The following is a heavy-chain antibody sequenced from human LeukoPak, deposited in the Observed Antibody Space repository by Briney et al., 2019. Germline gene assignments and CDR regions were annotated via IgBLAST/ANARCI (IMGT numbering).Heavy chain of an antibody. D-gene: IGHD6-13*01. CDR2: IKQDGSEK. Sequence: TGGSLRRTCAASGFTFSSYWMSWVRQAPGKGLEWVANIKQDGSEKYYVDSVKGRFTISRDNAKNSLYLQMNSLRAEDTAVYYCARGYSSSWYWFDPWGQGTLVTVPS. V-gene: IGHV3-7*01. J-gene: IGHJ5*02. CDR3: ARGYSSSWYWFDP. CDR1: GFTFSSYW.